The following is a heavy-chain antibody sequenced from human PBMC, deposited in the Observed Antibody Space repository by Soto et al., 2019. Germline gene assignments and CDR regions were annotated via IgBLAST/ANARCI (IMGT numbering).Heavy chain of an antibody. CDR2: ISAYNGNT. CDR3: ARDPGLEITFGGDIRDY. Sequence: QVQLVQSRAEVKKPGASVKVSCKASGYTFTSYGISWVRQAPGQGLEWMGWISAYNGNTNYAQKLQGRVTMTTDTSTSTAYMALRSLRSDDTAVYYCARDPGLEITFGGDIRDYWGQGTLVTVSS. J-gene: IGHJ4*02. V-gene: IGHV1-18*01. D-gene: IGHD3-16*01. CDR1: GYTFTSYG.